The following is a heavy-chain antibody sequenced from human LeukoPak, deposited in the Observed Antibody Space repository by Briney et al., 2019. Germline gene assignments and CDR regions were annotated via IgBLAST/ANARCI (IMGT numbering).Heavy chain of an antibody. V-gene: IGHV4-4*07. CDR3: ARDPVAGNWFDP. D-gene: IGHD2-15*01. J-gene: IGHJ5*02. Sequence: PSHTLSLTYTPPGGPITRYYLRWIRHPAWKALERLVRIYTSGSSNHDPSLKSRVTMSVDTSKNHFSLKLSSVTAADTAVYYCARDPVAGNWFDPWGQGTLVTVSS. CDR2: IYTSGSS. CDR1: GGPITRYY.